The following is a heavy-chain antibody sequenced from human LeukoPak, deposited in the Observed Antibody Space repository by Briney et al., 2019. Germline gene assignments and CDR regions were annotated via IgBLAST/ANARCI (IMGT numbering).Heavy chain of an antibody. CDR1: GFTFSSYW. V-gene: IGHV3-74*01. D-gene: IGHD2-2*01. CDR2: INYDETTT. Sequence: GGSLRLSCAASGFTFSSYWMHWVRQDPGKGLVWVSRINYDETTTTYADSVKGRFTISRDNAKNTLYLQMNSLRAEDTAVYYCVRSHQGGFDYWGQGTLVTDSS. CDR3: VRSHQGGFDY. J-gene: IGHJ4*02.